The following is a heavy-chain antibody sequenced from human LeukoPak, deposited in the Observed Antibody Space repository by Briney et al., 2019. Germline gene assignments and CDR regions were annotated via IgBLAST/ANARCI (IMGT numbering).Heavy chain of an antibody. Sequence: GGSLRLSCAPSGFTFSTYNMNWVRQAPGKGLEWVSYISSTSSTIYYADSVKGRFTISRDNDKNSLYLQMNSLRAEDTAVYYCAKAPTTVTTGGSDYWGQGTLVTVSS. V-gene: IGHV3-48*01. CDR3: AKAPTTVTTGGSDY. CDR2: ISSTSSTI. CDR1: GFTFSTYN. D-gene: IGHD4-17*01. J-gene: IGHJ4*02.